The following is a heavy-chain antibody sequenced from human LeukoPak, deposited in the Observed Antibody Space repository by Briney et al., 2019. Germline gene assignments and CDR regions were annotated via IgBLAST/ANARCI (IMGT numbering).Heavy chain of an antibody. V-gene: IGHV3-23*01. CDR2: IGGSGGNT. J-gene: IGHJ4*02. CDR1: GFIFSSYS. CDR3: AKGRGVSRLGTDY. D-gene: IGHD1-26*01. Sequence: GGSLRLSCAASGFIFSSYSMSWVRQAPGKGLEWVSAIGGSGGNTYYADSVKGRFTISRDNSKNTLYLQMNTLRAEDTAVYYCAKGRGVSRLGTDYWGQGTLVTVSS.